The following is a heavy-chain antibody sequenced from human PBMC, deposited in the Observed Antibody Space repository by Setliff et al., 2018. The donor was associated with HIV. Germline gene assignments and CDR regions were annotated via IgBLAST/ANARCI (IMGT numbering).Heavy chain of an antibody. J-gene: IGHJ4*02. D-gene: IGHD3-16*01. CDR2: INHSGSA. CDR1: GGSFSGYN. CDR3: ARGHGDYVWGSAFDY. V-gene: IGHV4-34*01. Sequence: PSETLSLTCAVYGGSFSGYNWSWIRQTPGKGLEWIGEINHSGSANYNPSLKSRLTISVDTSKNQFSLRLRSVTAADTAVYYCARGHGDYVWGSAFDYWGLGTLVTVSS.